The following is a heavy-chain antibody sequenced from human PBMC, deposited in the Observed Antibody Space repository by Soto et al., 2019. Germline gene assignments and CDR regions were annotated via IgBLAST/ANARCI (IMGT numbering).Heavy chain of an antibody. CDR1: GECIRNSY. Sequence: SATLSLTWTICGECIRNSYGSWIGQPPGKGLEWIGYIYYSGNTNYNPSLKSRVTISVDTSKTQFSLKLSSVTAADTAVYYCSRVTQAGTLRNALDIWGQGTLVSVSS. J-gene: IGHJ3*02. CDR2: IYYSGNT. V-gene: IGHV4-59*01. D-gene: IGHD6-19*01. CDR3: SRVTQAGTLRNALDI.